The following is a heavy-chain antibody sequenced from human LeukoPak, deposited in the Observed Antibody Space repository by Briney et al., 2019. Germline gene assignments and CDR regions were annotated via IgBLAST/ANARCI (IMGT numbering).Heavy chain of an antibody. V-gene: IGHV1-46*01. J-gene: IGHJ4*02. CDR1: GGTFSSEA. CDR2: INPSGGST. CDR3: ARDSGYGDYGY. Sequence: ASVKVSCKTSGGTFSSEAFIWVRQAPGQGLEWMGMINPSGGSTIYAQKFQGRVTMTRDTSTSTVHMGLNSLRSEDTAVYYCARDSGYGDYGYWGQGTLVTVSS. D-gene: IGHD4-17*01.